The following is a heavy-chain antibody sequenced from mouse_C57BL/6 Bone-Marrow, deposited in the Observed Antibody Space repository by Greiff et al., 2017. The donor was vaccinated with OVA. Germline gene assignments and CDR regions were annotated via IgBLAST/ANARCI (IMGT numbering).Heavy chain of an antibody. CDR3: TRRWLLDFDY. CDR1: GYTFTDYE. V-gene: IGHV1-15*01. D-gene: IGHD2-3*01. J-gene: IGHJ2*01. Sequence: QVQLQQSGAELVRPGASVTLSCKASGYTFTDYEMHWVKQTPVHGLEWIGAIDPETGGTAYNQKFKGKAILTADKSSSTAYMELRSLTSEDSAVYYCTRRWLLDFDYWGQGTTLTVSS. CDR2: IDPETGGT.